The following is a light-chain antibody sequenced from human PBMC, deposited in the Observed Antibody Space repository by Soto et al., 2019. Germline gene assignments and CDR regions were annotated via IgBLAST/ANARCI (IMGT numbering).Light chain of an antibody. CDR2: GAS. J-gene: IGKJ1*01. Sequence: EIVLTQSPGTVSVSPGERATLSFMASQSVSNNYLAWYQQKPGQAPRLLIYGASNRATGIPDRFSGSGSGTDFTLTISRLEPEDFAVYYCQQYGSSGTFGQGTKVDIK. CDR3: QQYGSSGT. CDR1: QSVSNNY. V-gene: IGKV3-20*01.